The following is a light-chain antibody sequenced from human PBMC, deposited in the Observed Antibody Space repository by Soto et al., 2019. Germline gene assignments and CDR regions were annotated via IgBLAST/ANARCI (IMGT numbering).Light chain of an antibody. CDR3: QQYNSSPLT. CDR2: EAS. V-gene: IGKV1-5*01. Sequence: DIQMTQSPSTLSASVGDRVTITCRANQSISTWLAWYQQKPGKAPKLLIYEASTLESGVPSRFSAGGSGADFTLIISSLQPDDFATYYCQQYNSSPLTFGGATKVEIK. J-gene: IGKJ4*02. CDR1: QSISTW.